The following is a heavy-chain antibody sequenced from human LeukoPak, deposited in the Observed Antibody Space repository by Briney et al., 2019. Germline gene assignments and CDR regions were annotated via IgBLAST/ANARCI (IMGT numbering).Heavy chain of an antibody. CDR2: VSYSGST. CDR1: GDSISSSSYY. D-gene: IGHD5-24*01. V-gene: IGHV4-39*01. Sequence: SETLSLTCTVSGDSISSSSYYWGWIRQPPGKGLEWIGSVSYSGSTYYNPSLKSRVTISVDTSKNQFSLKLSSAAAADTAVYYCARQKRWDGYTLDSWGQGTLVTVSS. CDR3: ARQKRWDGYTLDS. J-gene: IGHJ4*02.